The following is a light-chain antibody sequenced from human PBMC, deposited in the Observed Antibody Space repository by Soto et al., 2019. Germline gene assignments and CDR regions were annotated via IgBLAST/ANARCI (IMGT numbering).Light chain of an antibody. CDR1: QSVSSN. V-gene: IGKV3D-15*01. CDR3: HHYNNWPPYT. J-gene: IGKJ2*01. CDR2: GAS. Sequence: VVTQVEAALSVSRGERATLSCRASQSVSSNLAWYQQKPGQAPRLLIYGASTRAAGIPARFSGSGSATEFTLTISSLKSEDFAVYYCHHYNNWPPYTFGQGTKVDIK.